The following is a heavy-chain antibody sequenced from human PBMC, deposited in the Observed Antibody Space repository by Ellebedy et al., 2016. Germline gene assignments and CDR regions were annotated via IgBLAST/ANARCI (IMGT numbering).Heavy chain of an antibody. Sequence: GESLKISXTASGLNFNTFFMSWVRQAPGKGLEWVSTISAGSDTTRLADSVKGRFTISRDSSKNSVYLRMNNLRVEDTALYYCRQGHYADYWGQGTLVTVSS. CDR1: GLNFNTFF. CDR2: ISAGSDTT. J-gene: IGHJ4*02. CDR3: RQGHYADY. V-gene: IGHV3-23*01.